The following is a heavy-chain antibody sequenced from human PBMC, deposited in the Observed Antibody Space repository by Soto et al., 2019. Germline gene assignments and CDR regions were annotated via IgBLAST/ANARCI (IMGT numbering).Heavy chain of an antibody. D-gene: IGHD6-19*01. CDR1: GFPFGENA. Sequence: GGSLSLSCAASGFPFGENAMSWVRQASGQGLAWVSGISDSGATTYYADSVRRRFTISRDNSKNTLYLQMKSLRAEDSASYYCAKEETSSGYLDYRGPGAVSPVSS. CDR3: AKEETSSGYLDY. V-gene: IGHV3-23*01. J-gene: IGHJ4*02. CDR2: ISDSGATT.